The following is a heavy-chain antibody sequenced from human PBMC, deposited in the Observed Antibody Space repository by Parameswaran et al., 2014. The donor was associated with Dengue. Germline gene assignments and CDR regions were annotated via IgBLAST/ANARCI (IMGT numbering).Heavy chain of an antibody. CDR3: ARHVEDQLLYGAHFDY. V-gene: IGHV4-39*01. Sequence: VRQAPGKGLEWIGSIYYSGSTYYNPSLKSRVTISVDTSKNQFSLKLSSVTAADTAVYYCARHVEDQLLYGAHFDYWGQGTLVTVSS. CDR2: IYYSGST. D-gene: IGHD2-2*02. J-gene: IGHJ4*02.